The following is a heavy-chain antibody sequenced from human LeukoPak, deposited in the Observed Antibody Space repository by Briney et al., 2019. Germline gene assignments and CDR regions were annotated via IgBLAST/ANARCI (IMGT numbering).Heavy chain of an antibody. CDR1: GVSISSYY. J-gene: IGHJ4*02. Sequence: PSETLSLTCTVSGVSISSYYWSWIRQPAGKGLAWIGRIYTSGSTNYYPSLKSRVTISVDKSKSQVSLKLSSVTAADTAVYYCARDLGSGSYQDLDYWGQGTLVTVSS. CDR3: ARDLGSGSYQDLDY. CDR2: IYTSGST. D-gene: IGHD3-10*01. V-gene: IGHV4-4*07.